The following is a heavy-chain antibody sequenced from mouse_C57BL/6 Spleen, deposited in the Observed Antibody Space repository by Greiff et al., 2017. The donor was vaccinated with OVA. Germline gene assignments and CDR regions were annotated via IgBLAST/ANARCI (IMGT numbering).Heavy chain of an antibody. CDR2: ISSGSSTI. V-gene: IGHV5-17*01. D-gene: IGHD2-4*01. CDR1: GFTFSDYG. J-gene: IGHJ4*01. Sequence: VQRVESGGGLVKPGGSLKLSCAASGFTFSDYGMHWVRQAPEKGLEWVAYISSGSSTIYYADTVKGRFTISRDTAKNTLFLQMTSLRSEDTAMYYCARRRGLRDYAMDYWGQGTSVTVSS. CDR3: ARRRGLRDYAMDY.